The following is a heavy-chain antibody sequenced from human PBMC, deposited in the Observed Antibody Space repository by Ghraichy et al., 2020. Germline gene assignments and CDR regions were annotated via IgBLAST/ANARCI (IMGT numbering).Heavy chain of an antibody. J-gene: IGHJ4*02. CDR2: INGGGTST. CDR1: GVTFSNYW. D-gene: IGHD5-24*01. Sequence: LSLTCADSGVTFSNYWMQWVRQAPGKGLVWGSRINGGGTSTNYADSVKGRFTISRENAKNTLYLQMNRLRAEDTAVYYCAKVTGYNWFDYWGQGTLVIVSS. V-gene: IGHV3-74*01. CDR3: AKVTGYNWFDY.